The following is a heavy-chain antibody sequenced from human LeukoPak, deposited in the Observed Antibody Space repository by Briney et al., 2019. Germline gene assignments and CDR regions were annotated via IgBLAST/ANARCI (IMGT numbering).Heavy chain of an antibody. Sequence: SQTLSLTCVISGDSVSGSNGAWNWIRQSPSRGLEWLGRTYYRSKWYYAYAVSVKSRITINLDTSKNQFSLQLNSVTPEDTAVCYCAREPYYYDHTGFHPRYLDSWGQGALVSVSS. J-gene: IGHJ4*02. D-gene: IGHD3-22*01. V-gene: IGHV6-1*01. CDR3: AREPYYYDHTGFHPRYLDS. CDR1: GDSVSGSNGA. CDR2: TYYRSKWYY.